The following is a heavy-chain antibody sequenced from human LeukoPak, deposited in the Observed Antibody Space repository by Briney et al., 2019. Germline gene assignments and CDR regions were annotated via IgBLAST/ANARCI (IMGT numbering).Heavy chain of an antibody. J-gene: IGHJ1*01. CDR3: ARLGYGYSSRWSNGGYFQH. CDR1: GFTFSTYW. V-gene: IGHV3-7*01. CDR2: IKQDGSEE. D-gene: IGHD6-13*01. Sequence: GGSLRLSCAASGFTFSTYWMGWVRQAPGKGLEWVANIKQDGSEEYYVDSVKGRFIISRDNAKNSLFLQMNSLRDEDTAVYYCARLGYGYSSRWSNGGYFQHWGQGTLVTVSS.